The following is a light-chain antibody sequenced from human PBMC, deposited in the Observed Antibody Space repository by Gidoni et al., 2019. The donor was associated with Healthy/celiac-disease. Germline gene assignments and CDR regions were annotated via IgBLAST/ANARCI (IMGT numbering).Light chain of an antibody. CDR3: QQRSNWTPFT. J-gene: IGKJ3*01. CDR2: DAS. V-gene: IGKV3-11*01. CDR1: QSVSSY. Sequence: DIVFTQSPSTLSSSPGERATISCRARQSVSSYLAWYQQKPGQDPRLLIYDASNRATGIPARFSGSGSGTDFTLTISSREHEDFAVYYCQQRSNWTPFTFGPGTKVDIK.